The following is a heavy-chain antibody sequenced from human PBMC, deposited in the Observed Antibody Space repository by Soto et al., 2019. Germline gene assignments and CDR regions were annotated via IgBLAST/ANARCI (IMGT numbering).Heavy chain of an antibody. CDR2: ISSSSNYI. D-gene: IGHD2-2*02. CDR3: ARTLPYTTGPFDY. V-gene: IGHV3-21*01. CDR1: GFTFSTYS. J-gene: IGHJ4*02. Sequence: PGGSLRLSCAASGFTFSTYSMNWVRQAPGKGLEWVSSISSSSNYIYYADSMKGRFTISRDNAKNSLYLQMNSLRAEDTAVYYCARTLPYTTGPFDYWSQGTLVTVSS.